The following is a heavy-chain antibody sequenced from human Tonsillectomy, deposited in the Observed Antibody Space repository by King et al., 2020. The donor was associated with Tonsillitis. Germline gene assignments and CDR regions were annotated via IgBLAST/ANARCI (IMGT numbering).Heavy chain of an antibody. Sequence: ITLKESGPTLVKPTQTLTLTCTFSGFSLSTSGVDVGWIRQPPGKALEWLALIYLDDDKRYYAFLKNRLTNTKGTTKNQVVLRMTNMDPVDTATYYCAHRRSAWFKYDSSGYLDYWGQGTLVTVSS. CDR1: GFSLSTSGVD. V-gene: IGHV2-5*02. CDR3: AHRRSAWFKYDSSGYLDY. CDR2: IYLDDDK. J-gene: IGHJ4*02. D-gene: IGHD3-22*01.